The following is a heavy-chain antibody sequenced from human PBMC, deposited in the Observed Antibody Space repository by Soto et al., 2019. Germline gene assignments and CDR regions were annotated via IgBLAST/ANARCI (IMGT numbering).Heavy chain of an antibody. J-gene: IGHJ4*02. D-gene: IGHD4-4*01. Sequence: SETLSLTCTVSGGSISSYYWSWIRQPPGKGLEWIGYIYYSGSTNYNPSLKSRVTISVDTSKNQFSLKLSSVTAADTAVYYCARQHDYRFDYWGQGTLVTVSS. CDR3: ARQHDYRFDY. CDR1: GGSISSYY. V-gene: IGHV4-59*08. CDR2: IYYSGST.